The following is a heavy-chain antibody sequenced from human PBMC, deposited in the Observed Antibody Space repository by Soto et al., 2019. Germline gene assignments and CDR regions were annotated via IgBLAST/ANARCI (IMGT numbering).Heavy chain of an antibody. CDR2: IYYSGST. CDR3: ARAAGVDTAMVRDGMDV. J-gene: IGHJ6*02. D-gene: IGHD5-18*01. CDR1: GGSISSYY. Sequence: KTSETLSLTCTVSGGSISSYYWSWIRQPPGKGLEWIGYIYYSGSTNYNPSLKSRVTISVDTSKNQFSLKLSSVTAADTAVYYCARAAGVDTAMVRDGMDVWGQGTTVTVSS. V-gene: IGHV4-59*01.